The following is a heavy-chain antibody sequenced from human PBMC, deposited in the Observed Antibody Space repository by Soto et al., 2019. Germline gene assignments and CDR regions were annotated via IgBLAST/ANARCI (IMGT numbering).Heavy chain of an antibody. D-gene: IGHD3-22*01. CDR2: IIPVFGTS. J-gene: IGHJ4*02. CDR1: GCTFSVYA. V-gene: IGHV1-69*01. CDR3: ARYLHYYDSTFFDY. Sequence: VSRKASGCTFSVYAIRWVRQAPGQGLEWMGGIIPVFGTSNYAQKFQGRVKITADESPSTAYMELISLRSEDTAVYYCARYLHYYDSTFFDYWGQGSLVTVSS.